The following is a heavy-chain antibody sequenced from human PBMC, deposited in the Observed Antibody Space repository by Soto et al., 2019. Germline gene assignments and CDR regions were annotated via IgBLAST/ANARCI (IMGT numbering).Heavy chain of an antibody. CDR1: GYTLTELS. Sequence: ASVKVSCKVSGYTLTELSMHWVRQAPGKGLEWMGGFDPEDGETIYAQKFQGRVTMTEDTSTDTAYMELSSLRSEDTAVYYCATALWIFGVVKNSYTDYWGQGTLVTVSS. V-gene: IGHV1-24*01. CDR3: ATALWIFGVVKNSYTDY. J-gene: IGHJ4*02. CDR2: FDPEDGET. D-gene: IGHD3-3*01.